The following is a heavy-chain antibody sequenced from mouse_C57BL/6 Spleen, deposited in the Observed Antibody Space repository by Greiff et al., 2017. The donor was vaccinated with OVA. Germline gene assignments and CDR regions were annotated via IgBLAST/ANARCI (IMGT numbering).Heavy chain of an antibody. D-gene: IGHD1-1*01. CDR3: ATYGSRDDWYFDV. CDR1: GEACTSYV. Sequence: VQLQQPGAELVKPGASVKLSGLAWGEACTSYVMHWVKQRPGQGLEWIGMIHPNSGSTNDNEKFKSKATLTVDKSSSTAYMQLSSLTSEDSAVYYCATYGSRDDWYFDVWGTGTTVTVAS. V-gene: IGHV1-64*01. J-gene: IGHJ1*03. CDR2: IHPNSGST.